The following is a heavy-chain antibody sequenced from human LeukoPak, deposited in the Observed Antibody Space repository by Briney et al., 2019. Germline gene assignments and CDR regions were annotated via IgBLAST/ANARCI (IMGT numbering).Heavy chain of an antibody. CDR2: IYTSGST. J-gene: IGHJ4*02. CDR1: GGSISSYY. CDR3: ARGYYYDSSGYSDY. Sequence: SETLSLTCTVSGGSISSYYWSWIRQPAGKGLEWIGRIYTSGSTNYNPSLKSRVTMSVDTSKNQFSLKLSSVTAANTAVYYCARGYYYDSSGYSDYWGQGTLVTVSS. D-gene: IGHD3-22*01. V-gene: IGHV4-4*07.